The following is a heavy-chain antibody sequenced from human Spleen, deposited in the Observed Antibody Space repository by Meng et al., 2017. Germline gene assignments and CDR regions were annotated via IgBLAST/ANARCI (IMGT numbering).Heavy chain of an antibody. J-gene: IGHJ5*02. CDR2: IYNTGYS. V-gene: IGHV4-30-4*01. D-gene: IGHD6-19*01. CDR3: VRSSAWVRTGFDP. Sequence: QVQLRELGPGLVKPSQTLSLTCTVSGASISSGEFYWSWLRQSPGKGLEWIGYIYNTGYSFYNPSLRSRVTLSIDTSKSQFSLILTSVTAADTAVYYCVRSSAWVRTGFDPWGQGTLVTVSS. CDR1: GASISSGEFY.